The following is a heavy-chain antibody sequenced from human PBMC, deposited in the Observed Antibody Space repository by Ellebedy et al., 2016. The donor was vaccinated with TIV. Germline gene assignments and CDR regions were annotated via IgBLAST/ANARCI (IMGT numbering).Heavy chain of an antibody. CDR2: ISGYNGNT. Sequence: ASVKVSCKASGYTFTAYGISWVRQAPGQGLEWMGWISGYNGNTNYAQKFQGRVTITADTSTSTAYMELRSLRSGDTAVYYCAREGVAGMFYFDYWGQGALVTVSS. J-gene: IGHJ4*02. CDR1: GYTFTAYG. CDR3: AREGVAGMFYFDY. V-gene: IGHV1-18*01. D-gene: IGHD6-19*01.